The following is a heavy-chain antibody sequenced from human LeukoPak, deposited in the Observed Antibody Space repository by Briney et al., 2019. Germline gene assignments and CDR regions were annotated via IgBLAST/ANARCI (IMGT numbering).Heavy chain of an antibody. CDR3: ARAYDFRGLRRFCFDY. D-gene: IGHD3-3*01. V-gene: IGHV1-2*02. J-gene: IGHJ4*02. CDR2: INPNSGGT. Sequence: GASVKVSCKASGYTFTGYYMHWVRQAPGQGLEWMGWINPNSGGTNYAQKFQGRVTMTRDTSISTAYMELSRLRSDDTAVYYCARAYDFRGLRRFCFDYWGQGTLVTVSS. CDR1: GYTFTGYY.